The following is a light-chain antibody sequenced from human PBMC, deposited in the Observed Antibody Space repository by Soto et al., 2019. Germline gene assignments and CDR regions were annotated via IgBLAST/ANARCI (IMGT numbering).Light chain of an antibody. CDR3: SSFTRSNSYV. J-gene: IGLJ1*01. Sequence: QSALTQPASVSGSPGQSITISCTGTSSDVGAYNYVSWYQQHPGKVPKLMIYDFSDRPSGVSNRFSGSKSGNTASLTISVIKDEDEAAYYCSSFTRSNSYVFGTGTKLTVL. CDR2: DFS. CDR1: SSDVGAYNY. V-gene: IGLV2-14*03.